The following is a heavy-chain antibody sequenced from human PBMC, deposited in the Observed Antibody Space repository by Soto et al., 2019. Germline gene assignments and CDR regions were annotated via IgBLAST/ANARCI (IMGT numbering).Heavy chain of an antibody. CDR3: ARRKLLTFDY. J-gene: IGHJ4*02. CDR1: GGSISGSSYY. V-gene: IGHV4-39*01. Sequence: SETLSVTCTVSGGSISGSSYYWGWIRQPPGKGLEWIGTIYYRGSTYYNPSLKSRVTISVDTSKNQFSLKLSSVTAADTAVYYCARRKLLTFDYWGQGTLVTVSS. CDR2: IYYRGST. D-gene: IGHD2-15*01.